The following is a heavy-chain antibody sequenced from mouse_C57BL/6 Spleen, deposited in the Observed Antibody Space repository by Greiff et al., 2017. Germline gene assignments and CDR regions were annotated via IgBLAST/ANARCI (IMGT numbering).Heavy chain of an antibody. CDR3: ARSPYYGSSYGYFDV. J-gene: IGHJ1*03. D-gene: IGHD1-1*01. CDR1: GYAFRSSW. V-gene: IGHV1-82*01. Sequence: QVQLQQSGPELVKPGASVKISCKASGYAFRSSWMNWVKQRPGKGLEWIGRIYPGDGDTNYNGKFKGKATLTADKSSSTAYMQRSSLTSEDSAVYFCARSPYYGSSYGYFDVWGTGTTVTVSS. CDR2: IYPGDGDT.